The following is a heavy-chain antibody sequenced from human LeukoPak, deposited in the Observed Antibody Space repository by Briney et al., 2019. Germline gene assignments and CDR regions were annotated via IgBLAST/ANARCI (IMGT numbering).Heavy chain of an antibody. J-gene: IGHJ4*02. D-gene: IGHD4-17*01. CDR1: GFTFSDYY. CDR3: AKGYGDYY. V-gene: IGHV3-30*18. CDR2: ISYDGSNK. Sequence: GSLRLSCAASGFTFSDYYMSWIRQAPGKGLEWVAVISYDGSNKYYADSVKGRFTISRDNSKNTLYLQMNSLRAEDTAVYYCAKGYGDYYWGQGTLVTVSS.